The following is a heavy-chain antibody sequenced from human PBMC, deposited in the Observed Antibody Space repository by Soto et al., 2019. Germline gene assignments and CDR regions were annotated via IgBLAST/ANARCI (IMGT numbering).Heavy chain of an antibody. CDR2: IIPIFGTA. D-gene: IGHD5-18*01. Sequence: QVQLVQSGAEVKKPGSSVKVSCKASGGTFSSYAISWVRQAPGQGLEWMGGIIPIFGTANYAQKFHGRVTITAAECTSTAYMELSSLRSEDTAVYGRARVERGYSYGWFYWGQGTLVTVSS. J-gene: IGHJ4*02. CDR3: ARVERGYSYGWFY. V-gene: IGHV1-69*12. CDR1: GGTFSSYA.